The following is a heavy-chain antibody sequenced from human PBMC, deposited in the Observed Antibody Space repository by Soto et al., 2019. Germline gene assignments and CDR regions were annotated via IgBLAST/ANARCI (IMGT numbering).Heavy chain of an antibody. J-gene: IGHJ6*02. CDR1: GFSLSTGGMG. CDR3: VHSRCGGDCLQSYSSHYYYGMDI. D-gene: IGHD2-21*02. V-gene: IGHV2-5*02. Sequence: QITLKESGPTLVKPTQTLTLTCTFSGFSLSTGGMGVGWIRQPPGTALEWLALIYWDGDRRYRPSLMSRLTIAKDTSKNQVVLTMTNMDPVDTATYYCVHSRCGGDCLQSYSSHYYYGMDIWGQGATVTVSS. CDR2: IYWDGDR.